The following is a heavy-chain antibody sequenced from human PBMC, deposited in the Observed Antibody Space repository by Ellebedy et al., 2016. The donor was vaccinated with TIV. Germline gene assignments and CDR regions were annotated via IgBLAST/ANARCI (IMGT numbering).Heavy chain of an antibody. J-gene: IGHJ4*02. Sequence: SETLSLXCTVSGGSITSGSYYCTWIRHHAGKGLEWIGRVYASGSTDYNPSLRSRVTMSVDTSKNQFSLKLSSVTAADTAVYFCARDRGYGSGSYYFDYWGQGTLVTVSS. V-gene: IGHV4-61*02. D-gene: IGHD3-10*01. CDR1: GGSITSGSYY. CDR3: ARDRGYGSGSYYFDY. CDR2: VYASGST.